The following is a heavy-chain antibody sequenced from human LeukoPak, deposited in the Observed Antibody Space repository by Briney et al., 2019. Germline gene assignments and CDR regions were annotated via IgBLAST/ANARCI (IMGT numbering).Heavy chain of an antibody. D-gene: IGHD2-2*01. CDR3: ARGGWNTYCSSTSCFDY. CDR1: GFSFSDYA. CDR2: ISSGSSNI. J-gene: IGHJ4*02. Sequence: GGSLRLSCAASGFSFSDYAMNWVRQAPGKGLEWVSSISSGSSNIYYADSVKGRFTIARDNAKNSLYLQMNSLRGEATAVYYCARGGWNTYCSSTSCFDYWGQGTLVTVSS. V-gene: IGHV3-21*01.